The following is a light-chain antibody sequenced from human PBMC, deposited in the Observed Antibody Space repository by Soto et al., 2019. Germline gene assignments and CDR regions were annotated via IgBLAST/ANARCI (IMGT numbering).Light chain of an antibody. CDR2: SAS. V-gene: IGKV3-20*01. J-gene: IGKJ1*01. CDR1: QNLGTLY. Sequence: EIVLTQSPGTLSLSPGERGTLSCRASQNLGTLYLAWFQQKSGQAPWLLIYSASRRATGIPDRFTGSGSGTDFTLTINRVEPEDFAVYFCQQYAGSPRTFGQGTKVDNK. CDR3: QQYAGSPRT.